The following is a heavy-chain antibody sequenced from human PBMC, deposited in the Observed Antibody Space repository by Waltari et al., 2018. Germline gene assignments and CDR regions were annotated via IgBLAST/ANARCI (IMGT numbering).Heavy chain of an antibody. Sequence: QLQLQESGPGQVKPSETLSLLCDVSGDPMNGGSFAWGWVRQPPGKALEWIGSIYYGGTTFYNPSLKSRVTMLLDTSKTQFSLALKSVTATDTAVYYCARQRDHAFDYWGQGILVPVSS. V-gene: IGHV4-39*01. CDR2: IYYGGTT. J-gene: IGHJ4*02. CDR3: ARQRDHAFDY. CDR1: GDPMNGGSFA.